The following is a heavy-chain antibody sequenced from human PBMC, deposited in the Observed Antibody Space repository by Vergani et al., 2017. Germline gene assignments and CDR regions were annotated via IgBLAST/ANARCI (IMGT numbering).Heavy chain of an antibody. CDR1: GFTFDTYT. CDR2: ISSGGGDI. J-gene: IGHJ1*01. Sequence: EVQLLESGGGLVQAGGSRRLSCAGAGFTFDTYTIAYVRQAPGKGLEWVATISSGGGDIFYADSVKGRFTISRDNSKNTLFLQMNSLKDEDTAVYYCTTAWGLYYLHGEYFQYWGRGTLVSVSS. D-gene: IGHD3-10*01. CDR3: TTAWGLYYLHGEYFQY. V-gene: IGHV3-23*01.